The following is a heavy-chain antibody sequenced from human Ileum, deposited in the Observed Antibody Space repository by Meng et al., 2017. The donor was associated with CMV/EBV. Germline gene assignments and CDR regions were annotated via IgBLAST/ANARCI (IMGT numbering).Heavy chain of an antibody. Sequence: ASGFTFSSYAMNWVRQAPGKGLEWVASIFTSSRHIYYADSLQGRFTISRDDAKSSLYLQMNSLRVEDTALYYCARAGDLIHSWLDPWGQGTLVTVSS. D-gene: IGHD3-16*01. CDR2: IFTSSRHI. CDR3: ARAGDLIHSWLDP. J-gene: IGHJ5*02. CDR1: GFTFSSYA. V-gene: IGHV3-21*01.